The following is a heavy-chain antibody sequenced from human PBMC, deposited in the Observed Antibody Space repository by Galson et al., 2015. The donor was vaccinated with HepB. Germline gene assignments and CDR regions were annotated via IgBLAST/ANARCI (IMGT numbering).Heavy chain of an antibody. D-gene: IGHD5-18*01. V-gene: IGHV3-30-3*01. Sequence: SLRLSCAASGFTFSSYAMHWVRQAPGKGLEWVAVISYDGSNKYYADSVKGRFTISRDNSKNTLYLQMNSLRAEDTAVYYCARDKVYSYGYPYDLDYYGMDVWGQGTTVTVSS. CDR2: ISYDGSNK. CDR3: ARDKVYSYGYPYDLDYYGMDV. CDR1: GFTFSSYA. J-gene: IGHJ6*02.